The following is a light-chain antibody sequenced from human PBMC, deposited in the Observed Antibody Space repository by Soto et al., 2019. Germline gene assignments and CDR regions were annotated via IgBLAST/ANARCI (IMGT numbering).Light chain of an antibody. V-gene: IGLV2-18*02. Sequence: QSALTQPPSVAGSPGQSVAISCTGTSSDVGGYNRVSWYQQPPGKAPKLLIYDVSNRPSGGSTRFSGSKSGNTASLTISGLQAEYEADYYCTSYASSSAYVLGPGTQLPVL. CDR3: TSYASSSAYV. J-gene: IGLJ1*01. CDR1: SSDVGGYNR. CDR2: DVS.